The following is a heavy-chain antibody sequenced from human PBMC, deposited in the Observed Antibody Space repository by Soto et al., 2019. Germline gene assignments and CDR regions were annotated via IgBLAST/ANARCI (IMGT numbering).Heavy chain of an antibody. V-gene: IGHV3-7*03. J-gene: IGHJ6*03. CDR2: IKQDGSEK. CDR1: GFTFSSYW. CDR3: ARDVGVGDYGGNYYYYYMDV. D-gene: IGHD4-17*01. Sequence: GSLRLSCAASGFTFSSYWMSWVRQAPGKGLEWVANIKQDGSEKYYVDSVKGRFTISRDNAKNSLYLQMNSLRAEDTAVYYCARDVGVGDYGGNYYYYYMDVWGKGTTVTVSS.